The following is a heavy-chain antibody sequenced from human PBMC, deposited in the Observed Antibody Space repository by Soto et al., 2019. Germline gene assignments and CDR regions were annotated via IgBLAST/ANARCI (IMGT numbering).Heavy chain of an antibody. Sequence: ASVKVSCKASGYTFTNNDVSWVRQATGEGLEWMGWMNPGSGDTGYAQKFQGRVTMTRDISIATAYMELNSLTSEDTAIYYCARMESFGSLNWFDPWGQGTMVT. D-gene: IGHD5-18*01. CDR3: ARMESFGSLNWFDP. J-gene: IGHJ5*02. V-gene: IGHV1-8*02. CDR2: MNPGSGDT. CDR1: GYTFTNND.